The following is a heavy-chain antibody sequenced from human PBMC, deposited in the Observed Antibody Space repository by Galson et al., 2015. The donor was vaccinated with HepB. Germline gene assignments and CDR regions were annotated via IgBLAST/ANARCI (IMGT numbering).Heavy chain of an antibody. CDR2: INPSGGST. CDR3: ASRPPLINEQQLEDDY. V-gene: IGHV1-46*01. J-gene: IGHJ4*02. D-gene: IGHD6-13*01. Sequence: SVKVSCKASGYTFTSYYMHWVRQAPGQGLEWMGIINPSGGSTSYAQKFQGRVTMTRDTSTSTVYMELSSPRSEDTAVYYCASRPPLINEQQLEDDYWGQGTLVTVSS. CDR1: GYTFTSYY.